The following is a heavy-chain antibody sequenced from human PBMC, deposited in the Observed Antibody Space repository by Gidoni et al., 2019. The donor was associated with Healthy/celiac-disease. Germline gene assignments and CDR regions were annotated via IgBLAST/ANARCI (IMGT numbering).Heavy chain of an antibody. CDR2: IKPSGGST. D-gene: IGHD3-9*01. CDR1: GYTFTSYY. CDR3: ARSPISYDILTGFDY. J-gene: IGHJ4*02. V-gene: IGHV1-46*01. Sequence: QVQLVQSGAEVKKPGASVKVYCKASGYTFTSYYMHWVRQAPGQGLEWMGIIKPSGGSTSYAQKFQGRGTMTRDTSTSTVYMELSSLRSEDTAVYYCARSPISYDILTGFDYWGQGTLVTVSS.